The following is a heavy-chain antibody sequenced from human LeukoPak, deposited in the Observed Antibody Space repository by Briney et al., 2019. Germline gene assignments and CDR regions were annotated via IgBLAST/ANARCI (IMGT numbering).Heavy chain of an antibody. D-gene: IGHD6-13*01. Sequence: GGSLRLSCAASGFTFSDYYMSWIRQAPGKGLEWVPYISSSGSTIYYADSVKGRFTISRDNAKNSLYLQMNSLRAEDTAVYYCARSIAAAGTQNDAFDIWGQGTMVTVSS. CDR1: GFTFSDYY. CDR3: ARSIAAAGTQNDAFDI. J-gene: IGHJ3*02. CDR2: ISSSGSTI. V-gene: IGHV3-11*04.